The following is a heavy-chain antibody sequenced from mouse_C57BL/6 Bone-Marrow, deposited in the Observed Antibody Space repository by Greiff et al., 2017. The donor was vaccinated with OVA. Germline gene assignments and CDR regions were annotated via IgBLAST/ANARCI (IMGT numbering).Heavy chain of an antibody. Sequence: VKLVESGPGLVAPSQSLSITCTVSGFSLTSYGVHWVRQPPGKGLEWLVVIWSDGSTTYNSALKSRLSISKDNSKSQVFLKMNSLQTDDTAMYYCARHPVYDGGAYYAMDYWGQGTSVTVSS. CDR1: GFSLTSYG. CDR2: IWSDGST. J-gene: IGHJ4*01. CDR3: ARHPVYDGGAYYAMDY. V-gene: IGHV2-6-1*01. D-gene: IGHD2-12*01.